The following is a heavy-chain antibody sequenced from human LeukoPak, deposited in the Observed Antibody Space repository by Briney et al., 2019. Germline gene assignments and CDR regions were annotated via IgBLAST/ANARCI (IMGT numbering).Heavy chain of an antibody. CDR3: ARVYYSRSYDYWYFDL. J-gene: IGHJ2*01. V-gene: IGHV4-59*01. CDR1: GASISSYY. CDR2: IYYSGST. D-gene: IGHD6-13*01. Sequence: SETLSLTCSVSGASISSYYWSWIRQPPGEGLEWIGYIYYSGSTNYNPSLKSRVIISVDTSKNQFSLKLSSVTAADTAFYYCARVYYSRSYDYWYFDLWGRGTLVTVSS.